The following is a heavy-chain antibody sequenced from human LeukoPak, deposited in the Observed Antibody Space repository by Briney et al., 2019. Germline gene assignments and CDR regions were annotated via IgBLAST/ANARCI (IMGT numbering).Heavy chain of an antibody. CDR1: GVTFSAYW. J-gene: IGHJ4*02. CDR3: AKVPRDSDCY. Sequence: SGGSLRLSCAVSGVTFSAYWMAWVRQSPGKGLEWVAEINEDGSVKYYVDSMKGRFTISRDNAKNSLYLQMNSLGAKDTAVYYCAKVPRDSDCYWGQGTLVTVSS. CDR2: INEDGSVK. D-gene: IGHD2-21*02. V-gene: IGHV3-7*01.